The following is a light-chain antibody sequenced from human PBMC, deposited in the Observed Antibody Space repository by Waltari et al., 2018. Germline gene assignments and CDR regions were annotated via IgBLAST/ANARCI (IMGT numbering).Light chain of an antibody. CDR3: CSYAGSITFWV. V-gene: IGLV2-11*01. CDR1: SSDVGGYIY. CDR2: DVT. Sequence: QSALTQPRSVSGSPGQSVTISCTGTSSDVGGYIYVSWYQHHPGKAPNLIIYDVTKRPSGVPDRVSASKSDNTASLTISGLQAEDEADYYCCSYAGSITFWVFGGGTKLTVL. J-gene: IGLJ3*02.